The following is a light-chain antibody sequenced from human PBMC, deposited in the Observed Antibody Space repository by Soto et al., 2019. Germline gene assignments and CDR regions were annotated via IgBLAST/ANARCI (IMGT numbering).Light chain of an antibody. CDR1: SSDVGGYNY. J-gene: IGLJ2*01. Sequence: QSALTQPPSASGSLGQSVTISCTGTSSDVGGYNYVSWHQQHPGKAPKVMIYEVTKRPPGVPDRVSGSKSGNTASLTVSGIQAEDEADYYCSSFAGGGNPLLLGGGTKLTVL. CDR3: SSFAGGGNPLL. CDR2: EVT. V-gene: IGLV2-8*01.